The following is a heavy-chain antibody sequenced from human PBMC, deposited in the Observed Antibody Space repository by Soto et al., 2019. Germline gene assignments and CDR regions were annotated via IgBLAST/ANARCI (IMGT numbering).Heavy chain of an antibody. CDR2: IWYDGSNK. CDR1: GFTFSSYG. Sequence: QVQLVESGGGVVQPGRSLRLSCAASGFTFSSYGMHWVRQAPGKGLEWVAVIWYDGSNKYYADSVKGRFTISRDNSKNTLYLQMNSLRAEDTAVYYCAREDTAMEEYFDYWGQGTLVTVSS. V-gene: IGHV3-33*01. CDR3: AREDTAMEEYFDY. J-gene: IGHJ4*02. D-gene: IGHD5-18*01.